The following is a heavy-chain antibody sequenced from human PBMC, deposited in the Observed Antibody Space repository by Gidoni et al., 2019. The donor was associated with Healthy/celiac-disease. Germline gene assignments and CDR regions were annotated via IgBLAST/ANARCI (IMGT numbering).Heavy chain of an antibody. CDR2: IYYSGST. V-gene: IGHV4-59*01. CDR3: ARGVRREKTRPVGMDV. CDR1: GGSISSYY. J-gene: IGHJ6*02. Sequence: QVQLQESGPGLVKPSETLSLTCTVSGGSISSYYWSWIRQPPGKGLEWIGYIYYSGSTNYNPSLKSRVTISVDTSKNQFSLKLSSVTAADTAVYYCARGVRREKTRPVGMDVWGQGTTVTVSS.